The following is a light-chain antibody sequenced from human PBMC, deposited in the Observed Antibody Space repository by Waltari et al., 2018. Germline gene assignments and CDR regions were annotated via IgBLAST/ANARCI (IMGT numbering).Light chain of an antibody. Sequence: QSALTQPPSASGSPGQSVTISCTGTRSDVGAYAYVSWYQQRPGRAPKVLIYEVDKRPSGVPDRFSGSKAGNAASLTVSGLQAEDEAEYYCSSYAGINNFVLFGGGTKLTVL. CDR2: EVD. J-gene: IGLJ2*01. CDR1: RSDVGAYAY. V-gene: IGLV2-8*01. CDR3: SSYAGINNFVL.